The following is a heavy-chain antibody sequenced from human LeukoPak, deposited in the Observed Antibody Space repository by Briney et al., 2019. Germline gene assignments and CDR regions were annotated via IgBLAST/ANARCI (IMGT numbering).Heavy chain of an antibody. CDR1: GFTFSRYW. D-gene: IGHD6-13*01. Sequence: GGSLRLSCAASGFTFSRYWMSWVRQAPGKGLEWVANIKQDGSEKYYVDSVKGRFTISRDNAKISLYLHMNSLRAEDTAVYYCARAGQQLSGYYYMDVWGKGTTVTVSS. J-gene: IGHJ6*03. V-gene: IGHV3-7*01. CDR2: IKQDGSEK. CDR3: ARAGQQLSGYYYMDV.